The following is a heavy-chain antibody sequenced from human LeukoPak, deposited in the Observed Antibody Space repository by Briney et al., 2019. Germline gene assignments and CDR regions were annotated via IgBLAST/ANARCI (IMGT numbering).Heavy chain of an antibody. D-gene: IGHD2-15*01. V-gene: IGHV3-7*01. CDR3: AREGCSGGSCYHNWFDP. CDR2: INQDGSEK. J-gene: IGHJ5*02. Sequence: GGSLRLSCAASGFTFSSYWMSWVRQDPGKGLEWVANINQDGSEKYYVDSVKGRFAISRDNAKNSLYLQMNSLRAEDMAVYYCAREGCSGGSCYHNWFDPWGQGTLVTVSS. CDR1: GFTFSSYW.